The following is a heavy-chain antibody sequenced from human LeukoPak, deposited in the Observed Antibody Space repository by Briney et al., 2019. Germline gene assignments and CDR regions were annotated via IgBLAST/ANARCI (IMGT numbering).Heavy chain of an antibody. CDR3: ARARPEQLVRYYYYYMDV. D-gene: IGHD6-6*01. V-gene: IGHV3-23*01. CDR1: GFTFSSYA. CDR2: ISGSGGDT. Sequence: PGGSLRLSCAASGFTFSSYAMSWVRQAPGKGLEWVSAISGSGGDTYYADSVKGRFTISRDNSKNTLYLQMNSLRAEDTAVYYCARARPEQLVRYYYYYMDVWGKGTTVTVSS. J-gene: IGHJ6*03.